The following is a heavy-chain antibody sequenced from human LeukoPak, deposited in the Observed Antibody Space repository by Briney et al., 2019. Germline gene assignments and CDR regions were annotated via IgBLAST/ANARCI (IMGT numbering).Heavy chain of an antibody. V-gene: IGHV4-4*07. Sequence: SETLSLTCAVSRDSISNYFWNWIRQPAGKGLEWIGRIYTSGNSNYNPSLKSRVTMSVDMSKNQFSLKLSSVTAADTAVYYCASGYYYDSSGYYDPYYFDYWGQGTLVTVSS. CDR1: RDSISNYF. J-gene: IGHJ4*02. D-gene: IGHD3-22*01. CDR2: IYTSGNS. CDR3: ASGYYYDSSGYYDPYYFDY.